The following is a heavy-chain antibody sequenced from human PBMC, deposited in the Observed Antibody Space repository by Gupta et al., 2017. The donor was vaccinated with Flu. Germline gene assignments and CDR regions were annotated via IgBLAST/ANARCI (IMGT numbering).Heavy chain of an antibody. CDR1: GFTFSSYE. CDR2: ISSSGSTI. D-gene: IGHD2-15*01. J-gene: IGHJ3*02. V-gene: IGHV3-48*03. CDR3: YCSGGSFPIKDAFDI. Sequence: EVQLVESGGGLVQPGGSLRLSCAASGFTFSSYEMNWVRQAPGKGLEWVSYISSSGSTIYYADSVKGRFTISRDNAKNSLYLQMNSLRAEDTAVYYCYCSGGSFPIKDAFDIWGQGTMVTVSS.